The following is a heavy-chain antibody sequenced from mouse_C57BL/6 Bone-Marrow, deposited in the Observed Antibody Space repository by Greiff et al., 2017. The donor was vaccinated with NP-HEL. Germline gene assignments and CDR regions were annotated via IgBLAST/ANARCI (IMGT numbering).Heavy chain of an antibody. V-gene: IGHV2-4*01. D-gene: IGHD2-3*01. Sequence: VMLVESGPGLVQPSQSLSITCTVSGFSLTSYGVHWVRQPPGKGLEWLGVIWSGGSTDYNAAFISRLSISKDNSKSQVFFKMNSLQAADTAIYYCAKRGYYFYWYFDVWGTGTTVTVSS. J-gene: IGHJ1*03. CDR1: GFSLTSYG. CDR3: AKRGYYFYWYFDV. CDR2: IWSGGST.